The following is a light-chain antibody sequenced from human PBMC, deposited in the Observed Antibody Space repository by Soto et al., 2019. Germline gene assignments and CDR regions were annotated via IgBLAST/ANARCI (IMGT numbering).Light chain of an antibody. V-gene: IGKV1-39*01. CDR3: QQSYSTLRT. Sequence: DIQMTQSPSSLSASVGDRVTITCRASQSIRRYLNWYQQKPGKAPKLLIYAASSLQSGVPARFSGSGSGTDFTLTISSLQPEDFATYYCQQSYSTLRTFGQGTKVELK. CDR1: QSIRRY. J-gene: IGKJ1*01. CDR2: AAS.